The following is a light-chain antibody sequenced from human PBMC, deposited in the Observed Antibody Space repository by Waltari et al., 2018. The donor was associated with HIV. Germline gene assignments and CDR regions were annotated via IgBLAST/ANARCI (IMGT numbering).Light chain of an antibody. J-gene: IGKJ2*01. CDR1: QSVGSN. Sequence: EIVMTQSPATLSVSPGERVTLSCRASQSVGSNLAWYQQRPGQAPRLLIYGASTRATGIPARFRGSGSGTEFTLTISSLQSEDFAVYYCQQYNNWPPYTFGQGTKLEIK. CDR3: QQYNNWPPYT. CDR2: GAS. V-gene: IGKV3-15*01.